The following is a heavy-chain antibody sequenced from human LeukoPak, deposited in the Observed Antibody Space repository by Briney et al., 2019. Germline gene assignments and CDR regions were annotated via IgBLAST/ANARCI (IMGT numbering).Heavy chain of an antibody. CDR2: IYHSGST. V-gene: IGHV4-30-2*01. CDR3: ARGVTNTLYYYYGMDV. Sequence: SETLSLTCAVSGGSISSGGYSWSWIRQPPGKGLDWIGYIYHSGSTYYNPSLKSRVTISVDRSKNQFSLKLSSVTAADTAVYYCARGVTNTLYYYYGMDVWGQGTTVTVSS. J-gene: IGHJ6*02. D-gene: IGHD4-17*01. CDR1: GGSISSGGYS.